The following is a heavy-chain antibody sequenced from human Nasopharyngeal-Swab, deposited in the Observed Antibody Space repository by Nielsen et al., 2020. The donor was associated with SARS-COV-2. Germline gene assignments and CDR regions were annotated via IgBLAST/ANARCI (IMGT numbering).Heavy chain of an antibody. D-gene: IGHD6-13*01. CDR2: IYYSGST. Sequence: WIRQPPGKGLEWIGSIYYSGSTYYNPSLKSRVTISVDTSKNQFTLKLSSVTAADTAVYYCASIAAAGAPGYWGQGTRVTVSS. V-gene: IGHV4-39*01. J-gene: IGHJ4*02. CDR3: ASIAAAGAPGY.